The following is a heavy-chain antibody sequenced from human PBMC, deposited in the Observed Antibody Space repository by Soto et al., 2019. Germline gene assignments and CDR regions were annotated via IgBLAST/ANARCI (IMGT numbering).Heavy chain of an antibody. J-gene: IGHJ6*03. CDR3: AKGIAAAGLGYYYTDV. CDR2: IYHSGST. D-gene: IGHD6-13*01. CDR1: SGSISSSNW. Sequence: TLSLTCAVSSGSISSSNWWSWVRQPPGKGLEWIGEIYHSGSTNYNPSLKSRVTISVDKSKNQFSLKLSSVTAADTAVYYCAKGIAAAGLGYYYTDVWGKGTTVTVSS. V-gene: IGHV4-4*02.